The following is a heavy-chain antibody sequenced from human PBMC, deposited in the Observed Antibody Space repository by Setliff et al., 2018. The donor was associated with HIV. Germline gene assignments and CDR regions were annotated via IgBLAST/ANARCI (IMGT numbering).Heavy chain of an antibody. V-gene: IGHV4-39*01. Sequence: SETLSLTCTVSGGSASNSRYYWAWIRQPPGKGLEYIGSIYYNEKTYYSPSLKGRVTISVDTSKNQFSLKLAFVTAADTAVYYCARYSTLTTNLDYWGQGTLVTVSS. D-gene: IGHD4-17*01. CDR1: GGSASNSRYY. J-gene: IGHJ4*02. CDR3: ARYSTLTTNLDY. CDR2: IYYNEKT.